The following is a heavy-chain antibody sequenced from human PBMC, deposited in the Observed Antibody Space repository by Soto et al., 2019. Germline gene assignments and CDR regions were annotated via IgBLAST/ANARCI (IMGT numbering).Heavy chain of an antibody. CDR2: IYWDDDK. Sequence: QITLKESGPTLVKPTQTLTLTCTFSGFSLSTSGVGVGWIRQPPGKALEWLVLIYWDDDKRYSPSLKSRLTITKDTSKNQVVLTMTNMDPVDTATYYCAHRPRIAVAGLYYFDYWGQGTLVTVSS. V-gene: IGHV2-5*02. J-gene: IGHJ4*02. CDR3: AHRPRIAVAGLYYFDY. D-gene: IGHD6-19*01. CDR1: GFSLSTSGVG.